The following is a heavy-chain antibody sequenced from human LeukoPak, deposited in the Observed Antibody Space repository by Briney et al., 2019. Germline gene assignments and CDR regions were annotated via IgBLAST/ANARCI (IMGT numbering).Heavy chain of an antibody. CDR3: ARDQNYDFWSGLFDY. CDR2: IIPIFGTA. D-gene: IGHD3-3*01. J-gene: IGHJ4*02. Sequence: SVKVSCKASGYTFTSYDINWVRQAPGQGLEWMGGIIPIFGTANYAQKFQGRVTITADESTSTAYMELSSLGSEDTAVYYCARDQNYDFWSGLFDYWGQGTLVTVSS. CDR1: GYTFTSYD. V-gene: IGHV1-69*13.